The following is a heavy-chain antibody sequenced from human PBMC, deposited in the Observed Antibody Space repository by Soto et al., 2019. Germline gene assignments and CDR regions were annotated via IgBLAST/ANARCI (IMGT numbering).Heavy chain of an antibody. V-gene: IGHV4-39*01. D-gene: IGHD5-18*01. Sequence: QLQLQESGPGLVKPSETLSLTCTVSGGSISTRSYYWGWIRQPPGKGLEWIGSIYYSGSTYYNPSLKSRVTISVDTSKNQFSLKLSSVTAADTAVYYCARRGYSFGLFDYWGQGTLVTVSS. CDR2: IYYSGST. J-gene: IGHJ4*02. CDR1: GGSISTRSYY. CDR3: ARRGYSFGLFDY.